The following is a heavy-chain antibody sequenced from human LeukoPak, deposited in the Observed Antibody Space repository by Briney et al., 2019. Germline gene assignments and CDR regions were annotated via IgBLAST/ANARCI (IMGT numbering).Heavy chain of an antibody. CDR2: IPYDASNK. Sequence: GGSLRLSCAASGFTFSGYGMRWLRQAPGKGLEWVAVIPYDASNKYYTDSVKGRFTISRDNSKNTLYLQMNSLRAEDTAVYYCAKNRVPTAITPDSWGQGTLVTVSS. V-gene: IGHV3-30*18. CDR3: AKNRVPTAITPDS. J-gene: IGHJ5*01. D-gene: IGHD2-2*02. CDR1: GFTFSGYG.